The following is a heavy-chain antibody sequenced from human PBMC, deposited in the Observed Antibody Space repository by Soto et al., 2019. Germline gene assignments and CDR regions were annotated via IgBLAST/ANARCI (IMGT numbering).Heavy chain of an antibody. D-gene: IGHD6-6*01. CDR2: ISYSGRT. Sequence: QLQLQESGPGLVKPSETLSLTCTVSGGSITIGNYYWGWIRQSPGKGLEWIGSISYSGRTYYNPSLKGRVTISVDTSNTQFSLDLSSMTAADTAVYYCARTYSSYNWFDPWGQGTLVTVSS. CDR3: ARTYSSYNWFDP. J-gene: IGHJ5*02. V-gene: IGHV4-39*01. CDR1: GGSITIGNYY.